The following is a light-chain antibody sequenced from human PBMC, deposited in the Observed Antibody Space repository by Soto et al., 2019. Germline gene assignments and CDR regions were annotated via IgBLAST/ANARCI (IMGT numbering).Light chain of an antibody. CDR2: DVS. CDR3: QQYKSYWT. V-gene: IGKV1-5*01. Sequence: DIQMHQSPSTLSASVGDGVTITCRASQSISRYLAWYQQKPGKAPNLLIYDVSSLKSGVPSRFSGSGSGTEFTLTISSLQPDDFATYYCQQYKSYWTFGQGTKVDIK. J-gene: IGKJ1*01. CDR1: QSISRY.